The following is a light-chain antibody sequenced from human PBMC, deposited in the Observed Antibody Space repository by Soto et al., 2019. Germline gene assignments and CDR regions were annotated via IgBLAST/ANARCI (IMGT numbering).Light chain of an antibody. CDR3: QQLTDWPPQWT. J-gene: IGKJ1*01. CDR2: DAS. CDR1: QSVRGSY. Sequence: EIVLTQSPATLSLSPGERATLSCGASQSVRGSYLAWYQQQAGLAPRLLIYDASTRATGIPARFSGSGSGTDFTLTISSLEPEDFAVYYCQQLTDWPPQWTFGQGTKVDIK. V-gene: IGKV3-11*01.